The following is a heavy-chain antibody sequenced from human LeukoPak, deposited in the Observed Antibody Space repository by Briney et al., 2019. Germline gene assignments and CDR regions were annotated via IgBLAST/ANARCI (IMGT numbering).Heavy chain of an antibody. J-gene: IGHJ3*02. Sequence: SESLSLTCAAYGCSFSGYYLSWIRQPPGKGLEWIGEINHSGSTNYNPPLKSRVTISVDTSKNQFSLKLSSVTAADTAVYYCARGGSYAFDIWGQGTMVTVSS. CDR2: INHSGST. CDR1: GCSFSGYY. D-gene: IGHD6-25*01. CDR3: ARGGSYAFDI. V-gene: IGHV4-34*01.